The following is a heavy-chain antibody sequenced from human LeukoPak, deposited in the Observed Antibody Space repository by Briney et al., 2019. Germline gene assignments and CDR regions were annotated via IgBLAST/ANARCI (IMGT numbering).Heavy chain of an antibody. J-gene: IGHJ4*02. V-gene: IGHV3-74*01. D-gene: IGHD4-23*01. CDR3: ARGRPHGNDY. CDR2: IASDGCST. CDR1: GFTFSSYW. Sequence: GGSLRLSCAASGFTFSSYWMYWVRQAPGKGLVWVSRIASDGCSTTYADSVKGRFSISRDNAKNTLYLQMNSLRVEDTAVYYCARGRPHGNDYWGQGTLVTVSS.